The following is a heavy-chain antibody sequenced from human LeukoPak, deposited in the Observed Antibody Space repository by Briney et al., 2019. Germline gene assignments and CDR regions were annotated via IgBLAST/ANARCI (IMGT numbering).Heavy chain of an antibody. CDR2: IHSGGET. CDR1: GFSFSNNY. J-gene: IGHJ5*02. CDR3: GRAGVYSASSGYGPDR. D-gene: IGHD3-22*01. V-gene: IGHV3-53*01. Sequence: PGGSLRLSCAASGFSFSNNYMSWVRQAPGKGLEGVSVIHSGGETYYTDSVKGRFTISRDNSKNTLYLQMNSLRAEDTAVYYCGRAGVYSASSGYGPDRWGQGTLVTVSS.